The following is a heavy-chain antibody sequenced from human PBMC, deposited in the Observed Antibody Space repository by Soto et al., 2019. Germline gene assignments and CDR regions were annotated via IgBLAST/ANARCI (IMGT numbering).Heavy chain of an antibody. Sequence: EVQLVESGGGLVKPGGSLRLSCAASGFTFSKAWMTWVRQAPGKGLEWVGRIKSKTDGGTTDYAAPVKGRFTISRDDSKNMLYVQMNSLKTEHTAVYYCTGKEIPIDAWGHGTLVTVSS. V-gene: IGHV3-15*01. CDR3: TGKEIPIDA. CDR1: GFTFSKAW. D-gene: IGHD1-1*01. CDR2: IKSKTDGGTT. J-gene: IGHJ5*01.